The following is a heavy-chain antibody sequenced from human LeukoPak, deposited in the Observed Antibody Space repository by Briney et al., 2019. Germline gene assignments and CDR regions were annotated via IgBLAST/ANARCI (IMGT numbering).Heavy chain of an antibody. CDR3: ARAPTLLSGSYLTPPYYFDY. CDR2: INWNGGST. Sequence: GGSLRLSCAASGFTFDDYGMSWVRQAPGKGLEWVSGINWNGGSTGYADSVKGRFTISRDNAKNSLYLQMNSLRAEDTALYYCARAPTLLSGSYLTPPYYFDYWGQGTLVTVSS. V-gene: IGHV3-20*04. CDR1: GFTFDDYG. J-gene: IGHJ4*02. D-gene: IGHD1-26*01.